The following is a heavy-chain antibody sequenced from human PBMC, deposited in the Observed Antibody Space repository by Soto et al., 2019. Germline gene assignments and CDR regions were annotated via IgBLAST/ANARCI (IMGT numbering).Heavy chain of an antibody. V-gene: IGHV3-33*01. CDR1: GFTFRIYS. J-gene: IGHJ3*02. CDR3: ARDATFGTKGGSFDI. D-gene: IGHD3-16*01. CDR2: MWYDGTNK. Sequence: GGSLRLSCAASGFTFRIYSMHWVRQSPGKGLEWVAVMWYDGTNKYYGESVKGRFTISRDNSEDTLYLQMNSLRVEDTAVYYCARDATFGTKGGSFDIWGHGTLVTVSS.